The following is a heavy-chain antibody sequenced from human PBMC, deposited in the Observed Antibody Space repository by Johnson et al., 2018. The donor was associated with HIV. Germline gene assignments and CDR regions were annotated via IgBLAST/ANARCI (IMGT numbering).Heavy chain of an antibody. CDR1: GFTFSSYA. Sequence: QVQLVESGGGLVQPGGSLRLSCAASGFTFSSYAMHWVRQAPGKGLEWVAVISYDGSDKYYADSVKGRFTISRDNSKNTLYVQMNSLRPEDTAVYYCASVVVVVDVHDAFDMWGQGTMVTVSS. J-gene: IGHJ3*02. V-gene: IGHV3-30-3*01. D-gene: IGHD2-15*01. CDR2: ISYDGSDK. CDR3: ASVVVVVDVHDAFDM.